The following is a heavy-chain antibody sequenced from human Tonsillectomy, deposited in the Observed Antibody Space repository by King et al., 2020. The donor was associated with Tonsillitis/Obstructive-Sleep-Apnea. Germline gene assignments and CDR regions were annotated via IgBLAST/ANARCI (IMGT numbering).Heavy chain of an antibody. D-gene: IGHD4-17*01. V-gene: IGHV3-48*02. CDR2: ISISSSTI. Sequence: EVQLVESGGGLVQPGGSLRLSCAASGFTFSSYSMNWVRQAPGKGLEWVSSISISSSTIYYADSLKGRFTNSSDNAKNSLYLQMNSLRDEETAVYYCARAAYGDYSPLDYWGQGTLVTVSS. CDR3: ARAAYGDYSPLDY. CDR1: GFTFSSYS. J-gene: IGHJ4*02.